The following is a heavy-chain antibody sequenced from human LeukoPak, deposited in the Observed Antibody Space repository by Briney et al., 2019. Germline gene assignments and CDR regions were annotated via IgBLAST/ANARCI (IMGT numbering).Heavy chain of an antibody. CDR3: ARVGTMVRGVKGAYYYYMDV. J-gene: IGHJ6*03. CDR2: ISAYNGNT. V-gene: IGHV1-18*01. D-gene: IGHD3-10*01. Sequence: ASVKVSRKASGYTFTSYGISWVRQAPGQGLEWMGWISAYNGNTNYAQKLQGRVTMTTDTSTSTAYMELRSLRSDDTAVYYCARVGTMVRGVKGAYYYYMDVWGKGTTVTISS. CDR1: GYTFTSYG.